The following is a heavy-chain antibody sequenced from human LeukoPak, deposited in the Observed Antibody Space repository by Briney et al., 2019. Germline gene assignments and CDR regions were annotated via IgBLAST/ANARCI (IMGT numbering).Heavy chain of an antibody. CDR3: TRDKLELRQFDY. J-gene: IGHJ4*02. CDR1: GFTFSNAW. D-gene: IGHD1-26*01. Sequence: PGGSLRLSCAASGFTFSNAWMSWVRQAPGKELEWVGRIKSKPDGGAIDYAAPVKGRFIISRDDSKDMLYLQMNSLKTEDTGVYYCTRDKLELRQFDYWGQGTLVTVSS. V-gene: IGHV3-15*01. CDR2: IKSKPDGGAI.